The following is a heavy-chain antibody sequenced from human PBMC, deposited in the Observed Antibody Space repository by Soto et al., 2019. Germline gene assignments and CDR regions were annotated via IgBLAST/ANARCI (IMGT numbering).Heavy chain of an antibody. CDR2: TYYRSKWYN. Sequence: PSQTLSLTCAISWVSFSSNIASCNCIRQSPSRGLEWLGRTYYRSKWYNDYAVSVKSRITINPDTSKNQFSLQLNSVTPEDTAVYYCARDLLRSIVVVPAAITTAVYYYYGMDVWGQGTTVTVSS. CDR1: WVSFSSNIAS. CDR3: ARDLLRSIVVVPAAITTAVYYYYGMDV. V-gene: IGHV6-1*01. J-gene: IGHJ6*02. D-gene: IGHD2-2*02.